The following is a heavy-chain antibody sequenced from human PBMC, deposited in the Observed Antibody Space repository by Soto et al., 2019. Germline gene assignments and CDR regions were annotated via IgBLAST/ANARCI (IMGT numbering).Heavy chain of an antibody. Sequence: TSETLSLTCSVSGGSISGSPYHWGWIRQPPGKGLEWIGSIDDSGKVYYNPSLTGRATLFVDTSRNRFSLNLDSVTAADTAVYYCAIPPPIEVAGPDYWGQGTLVTVSS. D-gene: IGHD6-19*01. CDR3: AIPPPIEVAGPDY. V-gene: IGHV4-39*02. CDR2: IDDSGKV. CDR1: GGSISGSPYH. J-gene: IGHJ4*02.